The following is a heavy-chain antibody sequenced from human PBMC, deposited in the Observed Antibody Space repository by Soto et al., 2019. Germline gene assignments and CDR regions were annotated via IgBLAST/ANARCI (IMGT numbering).Heavy chain of an antibody. Sequence: VKVSCKASGYSFTDYYMHWVRQAPGQGLEWMGWINPNSGGTNYAQKFQGWVTMTRDTSISTAYMELSRLRSDDTAVYYCARRSSTSNYGMDVWGQGTTVTVSS. D-gene: IGHD2-2*01. CDR1: GYSFTDYY. CDR3: ARRSSTSNYGMDV. V-gene: IGHV1-2*04. J-gene: IGHJ6*02. CDR2: INPNSGGT.